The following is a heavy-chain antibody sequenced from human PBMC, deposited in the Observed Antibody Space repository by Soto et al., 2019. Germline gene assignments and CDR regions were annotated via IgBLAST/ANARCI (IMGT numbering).Heavy chain of an antibody. J-gene: IGHJ6*02. CDR1: GGTFRTYA. D-gene: IGHD6-19*01. V-gene: IGHV1-69*12. CDR3: AKGAVAGTPTSYYYYGMDV. CDR2: IIPIFGTV. Sequence: QVQLLQSGAEVMKAGSSVRVSCEGSGGTFRTYAISWVRQAPGQGLEWMGEIIPIFGTVNYAQKFQGRVTITADESTTTVYMDLRSLRSEDTAVYYCAKGAVAGTPTSYYYYGMDVWGQGTTVTVSS.